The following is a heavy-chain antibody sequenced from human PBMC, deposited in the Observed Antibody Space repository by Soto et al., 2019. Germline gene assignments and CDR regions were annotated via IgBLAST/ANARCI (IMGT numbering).Heavy chain of an antibody. J-gene: IGHJ6*03. Sequence: GASVKVSCKASGGTFSSYTISWVRQAPGQGLEWMGRIIPILGMANYAQKFQGRVTITADKSTSTAYMELSSLRSEDTAVYYCASTGIAVADPTYYYYYMDVWGKGTTVTVSS. D-gene: IGHD6-19*01. CDR1: GGTFSSYT. CDR2: IIPILGMA. CDR3: ASTGIAVADPTYYYYYMDV. V-gene: IGHV1-69*02.